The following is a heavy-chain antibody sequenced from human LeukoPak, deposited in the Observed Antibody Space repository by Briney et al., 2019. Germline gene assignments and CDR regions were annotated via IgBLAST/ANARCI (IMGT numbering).Heavy chain of an antibody. D-gene: IGHD6-19*01. CDR1: GGSISSSSYY. Sequence: SGTLSLTCTVSGGSISSSSYYWGWIRQPPGKGLEWIGSIYYSGSTYYNPSLKSRVTISVDTSKNQFSLKLSSVTAADTAVYYCARDRRYSSGWHESYYYYYYMDVWGKGTTVTVSS. CDR2: IYYSGST. J-gene: IGHJ6*03. CDR3: ARDRRYSSGWHESYYYYYYMDV. V-gene: IGHV4-39*07.